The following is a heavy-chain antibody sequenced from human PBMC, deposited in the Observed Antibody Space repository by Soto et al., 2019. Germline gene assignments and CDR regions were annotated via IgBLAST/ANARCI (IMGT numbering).Heavy chain of an antibody. CDR2: IYPGDSDT. J-gene: IGHJ4*02. V-gene: IGHV5-51*01. Sequence: PGESLKISCKGSGYSFTSYWIGWVRQMPGKGLEWMGIIYPGDSDTRYSPSFQGQVTISADTSTSTAYLELRSLRSDDTAVYYCGRTITMLFLAPAYWGQGTLVTVSS. D-gene: IGHD5-12*01. CDR1: GYSFTSYW. CDR3: GRTITMLFLAPAY.